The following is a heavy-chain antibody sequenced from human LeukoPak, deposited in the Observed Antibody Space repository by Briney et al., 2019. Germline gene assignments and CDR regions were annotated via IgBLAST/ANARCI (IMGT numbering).Heavy chain of an antibody. Sequence: GESLSLSCAASGFTFSSYAMSWVRQAPGKGLEWVSGISTSGGSSSYADSVKGRFTISRDNPRNTLYMQMNSLRAEDTALYYCAIMHHYLDGSGYLLQWGQGTLGTLSS. CDR1: GFTFSSYA. V-gene: IGHV3-23*01. CDR2: ISTSGGSS. D-gene: IGHD3-22*01. J-gene: IGHJ4*02. CDR3: AIMHHYLDGSGYLLQ.